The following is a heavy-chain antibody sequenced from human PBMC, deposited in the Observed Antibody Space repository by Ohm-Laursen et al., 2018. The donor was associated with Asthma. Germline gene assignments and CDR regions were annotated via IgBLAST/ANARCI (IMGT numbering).Heavy chain of an antibody. J-gene: IGHJ4*02. D-gene: IGHD6-19*01. V-gene: IGHV4-4*02. Sequence: PSETLSLTCALSGGYIYNRWWSWVRQPPGKGLEWIAEISHSGAASFNPSLTSRVTISLDKSKTHFSLELTSVTAADTAVHYCARSIGWYSLDLWGQGTLVTVSS. CDR3: ARSIGWYSLDL. CDR1: GGYIYNRW. CDR2: ISHSGAA.